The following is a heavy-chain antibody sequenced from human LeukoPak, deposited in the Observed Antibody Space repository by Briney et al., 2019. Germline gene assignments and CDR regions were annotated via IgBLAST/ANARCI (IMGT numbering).Heavy chain of an antibody. J-gene: IGHJ4*02. CDR2: INHSGST. CDR3: ARNFDY. CDR1: GGSFSGYY. Sequence: SETLSLTCAVYGGSFSGYYWSWIRQPPGKGLEWIGEINHSGSTNYNPSLKSRVTISVDTSKNQFSLNLRSVTAADTAVYYCARNFDYWGQGTQVTVSS. V-gene: IGHV4-34*01.